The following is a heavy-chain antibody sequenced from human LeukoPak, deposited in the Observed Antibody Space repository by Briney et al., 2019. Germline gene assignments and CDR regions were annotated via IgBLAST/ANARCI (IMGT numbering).Heavy chain of an antibody. Sequence: GGSLRLSCAASGFNVTTNYMSWVRQAPGKGLEWVSVISGSDGDIFYTDSVKGRFTISRDNSKNTLYLQMNSLRAGDTAVYYCAKDRFGSGSPNWFGPWGQGTLVTVSS. CDR1: GFNVTTNY. J-gene: IGHJ5*02. CDR3: AKDRFGSGSPNWFGP. D-gene: IGHD3-10*01. V-gene: IGHV3-23*01. CDR2: ISGSDGDI.